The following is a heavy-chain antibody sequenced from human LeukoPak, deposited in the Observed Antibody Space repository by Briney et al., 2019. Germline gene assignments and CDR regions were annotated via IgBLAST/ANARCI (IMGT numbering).Heavy chain of an antibody. V-gene: IGHV5-51*01. CDR2: IYPGNSDT. CDR1: GYSFTSYW. Sequence: GESLKISCKGSGYSFTSYWNGWVRQMPGKGLEWMGIIYPGNSDTRYSPSFQGQVTISADKSISTAYLQWSSLKAPDTAMYYCARQEGYGSSSPGRAFDIWGQGTMVTVSS. D-gene: IGHD6-6*01. J-gene: IGHJ3*02. CDR3: ARQEGYGSSSPGRAFDI.